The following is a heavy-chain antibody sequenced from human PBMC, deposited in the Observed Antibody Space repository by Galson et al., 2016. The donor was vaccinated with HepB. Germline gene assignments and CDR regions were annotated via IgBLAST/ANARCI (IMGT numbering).Heavy chain of an antibody. D-gene: IGHD2-15*01. Sequence: SLRLSCAASGFGFSSYGMHWMRQAPGKGLEWLSVIWYDGHTKNYADSVKGRFTISRDNSKNTLYLEITSLRAEDSAVYYCARDPGSGTWKNYFDYWGQGTLVTVSS. CDR2: IWYDGHTK. J-gene: IGHJ4*02. CDR1: GFGFSSYG. CDR3: ARDPGSGTWKNYFDY. V-gene: IGHV3-33*01.